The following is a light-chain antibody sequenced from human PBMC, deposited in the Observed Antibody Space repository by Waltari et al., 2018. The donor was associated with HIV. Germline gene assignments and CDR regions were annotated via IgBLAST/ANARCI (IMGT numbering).Light chain of an antibody. CDR2: AAS. CDR1: QSISSY. Sequence: DIQMTQSPSSLSASVGDRVTITCLASQSISSYLNWYQQKPGKAPKRLIYAASSLQSGVPSRFSGSGSGTDFTLTISSLQPEDFVTYYCQQSYSTPLIFGQGTRLEIK. CDR3: QQSYSTPLI. V-gene: IGKV1-39*01. J-gene: IGKJ5*01.